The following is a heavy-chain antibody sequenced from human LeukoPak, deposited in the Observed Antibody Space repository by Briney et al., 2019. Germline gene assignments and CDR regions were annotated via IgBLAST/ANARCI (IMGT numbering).Heavy chain of an antibody. CDR3: ARAWGAANYYYYMDV. CDR1: GYTFTSYD. J-gene: IGHJ6*03. V-gene: IGHV1-8*03. D-gene: IGHD1-26*01. Sequence: ASVKVSCKASGYTFTSYDINWVRQATGQGLEWMGWMNPNSGNTGYAQKFQGRVTITRNTSISTAYMELSSLRSEDTAVYYCARAWGAANYYYYMDVWGKGTTVTVSS. CDR2: MNPNSGNT.